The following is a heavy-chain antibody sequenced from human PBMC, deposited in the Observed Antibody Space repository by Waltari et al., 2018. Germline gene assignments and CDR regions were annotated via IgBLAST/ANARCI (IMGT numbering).Heavy chain of an antibody. V-gene: IGHV3-74*02. CDR2: INGDESTT. CDR1: GFTFSRYW. Sequence: DVQLVESGGDLVRPGGSLRLSCTASGFTFSRYWMSWFRQGPGKGLVWVSRINGDESTTNYADSVKGRFTISRDNAKNTLYLQMNSLRAEDTAVYYCAAPHSTSWYVSDYWGQGALVTVSS. D-gene: IGHD2-2*01. CDR3: AAPHSTSWYVSDY. J-gene: IGHJ4*02.